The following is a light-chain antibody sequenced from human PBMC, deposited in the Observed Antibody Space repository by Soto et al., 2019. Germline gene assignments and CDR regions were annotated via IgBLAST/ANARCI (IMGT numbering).Light chain of an antibody. Sequence: EIVLTQSPATLSLSPGERATLSCRASQSVSNYLAWYQQKPGQAPRLLIYDASNRATGIPARFSGSGSATDFTLTISSLEPEDFTVYYCQQRSNWPRLTFGGGTKVEIK. V-gene: IGKV3-11*01. J-gene: IGKJ4*01. CDR3: QQRSNWPRLT. CDR1: QSVSNY. CDR2: DAS.